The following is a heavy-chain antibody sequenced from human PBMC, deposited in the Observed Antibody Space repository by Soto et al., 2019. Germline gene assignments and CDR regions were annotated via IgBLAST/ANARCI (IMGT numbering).Heavy chain of an antibody. D-gene: IGHD3-16*01. V-gene: IGHV2-70*04. CDR1: GFSLSTSGMR. CDR2: IDWDDDK. J-gene: IGHJ4*02. CDR3: ARGGFSLYYFGY. Sequence: SGPTLVNPTQTLTLTCTFSGFSLSTSGMRVSWIRQPPGKALEWLARIDWDDDKFYSTSLKTRLTISKDTSKNQVVLTMTNMDPVDTATYYCARGGFSLYYFGYWGQGTLVTVSS.